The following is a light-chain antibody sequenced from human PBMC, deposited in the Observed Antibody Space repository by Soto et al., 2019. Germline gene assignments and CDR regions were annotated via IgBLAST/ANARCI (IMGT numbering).Light chain of an antibody. V-gene: IGKV3-15*01. Sequence: EIVMTQSPATLSVSPGERYTLSCMAIQIVSSNLFWYQQKPGQAPRLLIYYASTRATGITARFSGSGSGTEFTLTISSLQSEDLAVYYCQQYDNWPRTVGPGTKVEIK. CDR2: YAS. J-gene: IGKJ1*01. CDR3: QQYDNWPRT. CDR1: QIVSSN.